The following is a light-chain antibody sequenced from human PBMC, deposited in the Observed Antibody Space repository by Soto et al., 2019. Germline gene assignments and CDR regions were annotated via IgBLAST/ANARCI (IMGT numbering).Light chain of an antibody. J-gene: IGLJ1*01. CDR1: SSNIGAGYY. CDR2: ENN. V-gene: IGLV1-40*01. CDR3: QSYASSLSGYV. Sequence: QSVLTQPPSVSEAPGQRVTISCTGSSSNIGAGYYAHWYQQVPGTAPTLLIYENNNRPARVPDRFSGSKSGTSASLAITGLQAEHEAEYYCQSYASSLSGYVFGTGTKLPVL.